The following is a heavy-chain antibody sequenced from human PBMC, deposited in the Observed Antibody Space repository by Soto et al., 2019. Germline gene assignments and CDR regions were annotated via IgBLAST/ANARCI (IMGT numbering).Heavy chain of an antibody. V-gene: IGHV1-69*05. J-gene: IGHJ6*02. Sequence: QVQLVQSGAEVKKPGSSVKVSCKASGGTFSSYAISWVRQAPGQGLEWMGGIIPIFGTANYAQKFQGRDTINSDEYTRKAYMELGSLRSEDTAVYYCARGRERRDYYYGMDVWGQGNTVTVSS. D-gene: IGHD1-1*01. CDR3: ARGRERRDYYYGMDV. CDR1: GGTFSSYA. CDR2: IIPIFGTA.